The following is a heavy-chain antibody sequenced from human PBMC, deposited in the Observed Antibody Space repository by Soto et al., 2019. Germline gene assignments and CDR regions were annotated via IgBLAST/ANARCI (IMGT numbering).Heavy chain of an antibody. CDR1: SGSISSSNW. D-gene: IGHD6-19*01. CDR3: ARDGSSAVAGTSPPTNY. Sequence: TSETLSLTCAVSSGSISSSNWWSWVRQPPGKGLEWIGEIYHSGSTNYNPSLKSRVTISVDKSKNQFSLKLSSVTAADTAVYYCARDGSSAVAGTSPPTNYWGQGTLVTVSS. V-gene: IGHV4-4*02. CDR2: IYHSGST. J-gene: IGHJ4*02.